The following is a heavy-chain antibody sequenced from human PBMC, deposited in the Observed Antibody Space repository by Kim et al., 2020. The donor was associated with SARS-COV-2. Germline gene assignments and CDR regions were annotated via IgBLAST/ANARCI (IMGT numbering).Heavy chain of an antibody. CDR2: IDVANTNT. CDR3: ARDGRSVDYYFDY. V-gene: IGHV1-3*01. J-gene: IGHJ4*02. CDR1: GYTFTSYC. Sequence: ASVKVFCKASGYTFTSYCLHWVRQAPGQSLEWMGWIDVANTNTHYSENFQGRVTISRDTSATTVYIELSSLRSEDTAVYYCARDGRSVDYYFDYWGQGTLVTVSS.